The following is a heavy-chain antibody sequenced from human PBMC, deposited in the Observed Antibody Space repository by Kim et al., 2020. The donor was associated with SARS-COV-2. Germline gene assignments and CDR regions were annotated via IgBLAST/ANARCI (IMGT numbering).Heavy chain of an antibody. CDR1: GFTLSHYP. D-gene: IGHD6-19*01. J-gene: IGHJ4*02. CDR3: VSRMAGDYSAWYNRAFQY. Sequence: GGSLRLSCSASGFTLSHYPMRWVRQAPGKGLEFVSAISSNGESTYYADSVKGRFTISRDNSKNILYLQMSSLRLEDTAVYYCVSRMAGDYSAWYNRAFQYWGQGTLVTVSS. V-gene: IGHV3-64D*06. CDR2: ISSNGEST.